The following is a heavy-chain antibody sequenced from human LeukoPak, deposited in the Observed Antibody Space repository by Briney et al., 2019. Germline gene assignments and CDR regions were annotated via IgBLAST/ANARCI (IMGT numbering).Heavy chain of an antibody. CDR3: AREAGGSWAFDI. CDR2: ITSSSSTI. V-gene: IGHV3-48*02. CDR1: GFTFTSHS. D-gene: IGHD3-16*01. J-gene: IGHJ3*02. Sequence: GGSLRLSCAASGFTFTSHSTNWVRQAPGEGLEWISYITSSSSTIYYADSVKGRFTISRDNAKNSLYLQMNSLRDEDTGVYYCAREAGGSWAFDIWGQGTMVTVSS.